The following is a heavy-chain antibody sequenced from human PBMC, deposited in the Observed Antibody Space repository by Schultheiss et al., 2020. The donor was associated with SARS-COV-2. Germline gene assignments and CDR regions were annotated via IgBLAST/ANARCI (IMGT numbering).Heavy chain of an antibody. J-gene: IGHJ4*02. CDR3: ARVRNGILDY. Sequence: GGSLRLSCAASGFTFSSYWMHWVRQAPGKGLVWVSGINSDATITFYADSVKGRFTISRDNAKNTLYLQMNSLRVGDTAVYFCARVRNGILDYWGQGILVTVSS. CDR1: GFTFSSYW. V-gene: IGHV3-74*01. D-gene: IGHD1-1*01. CDR2: INSDATIT.